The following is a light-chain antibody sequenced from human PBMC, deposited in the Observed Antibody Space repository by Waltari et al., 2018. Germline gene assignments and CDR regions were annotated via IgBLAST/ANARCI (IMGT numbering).Light chain of an antibody. CDR1: SDINVGTYR. J-gene: IGLJ2*01. Sequence: QAVLTQPSSLPASPGASASLTCTLRSDINVGTYRIYCYQQKPGSPPQSLLKYKSDSDKQQGSGVPSRFSGSKDASANAGILLISGLQSEDEADYYCMIWHGSARDVIFGGGTRLTVL. V-gene: IGLV5-45*02. CDR2: YKSDSDK. CDR3: MIWHGSARDVI.